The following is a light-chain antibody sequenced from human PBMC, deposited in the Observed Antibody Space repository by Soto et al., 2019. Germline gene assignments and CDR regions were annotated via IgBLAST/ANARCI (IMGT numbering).Light chain of an antibody. Sequence: AIQMTQSPYSLSASVGDRVTITCRASQGIGTELGWYQQRPGKAPRLLIYGTSTLQYGVPSRFSGSGSDTDFTLIISSRQPEDFATYYCLQDSSYPRTFGQGTKVEIK. CDR1: QGIGTE. J-gene: IGKJ1*01. CDR2: GTS. CDR3: LQDSSYPRT. V-gene: IGKV1-6*01.